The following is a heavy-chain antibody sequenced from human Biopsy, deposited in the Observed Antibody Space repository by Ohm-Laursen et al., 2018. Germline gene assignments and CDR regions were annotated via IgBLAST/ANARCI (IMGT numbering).Heavy chain of an antibody. Sequence: ASVKASCKASGYTFTSYDITWVRQASGQGPEWIGWLNPVSGNSNFGQKFRGRVTVTSDTSISTAYMELSGLTSDDTATYYCGRAVRDQLLTDPWGQGTLVTVTS. CDR2: LNPVSGNS. CDR1: GYTFTSYD. V-gene: IGHV1-8*01. D-gene: IGHD1-7*01. J-gene: IGHJ5*02. CDR3: GRAVRDQLLTDP.